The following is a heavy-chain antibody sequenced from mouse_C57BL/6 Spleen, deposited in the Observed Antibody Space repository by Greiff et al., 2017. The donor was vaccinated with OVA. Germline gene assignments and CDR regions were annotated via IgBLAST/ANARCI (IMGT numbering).Heavy chain of an antibody. J-gene: IGHJ2*01. D-gene: IGHD1-1*01. CDR3: ARWHYYGSSPYYFDY. CDR2: IYPSDSET. V-gene: IGHV1-61*01. CDR1: GYTFTSYW. Sequence: QVQLKQSGAELVRPGSSVKLSCKASGYTFTSYWMDWVKQRPGQGLEWIGNIYPSDSETHYNQKFKDKATLTVDKSSSTAYMQLSSRTSEDSAVYYFARWHYYGSSPYYFDYWGQGTTLTVSS.